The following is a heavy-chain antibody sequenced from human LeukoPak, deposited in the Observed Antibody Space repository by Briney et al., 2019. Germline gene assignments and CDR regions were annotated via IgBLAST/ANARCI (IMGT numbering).Heavy chain of an antibody. J-gene: IGHJ4*02. Sequence: GGSLRLSCAASGFTFSSYWMHWVRQAPGKGLVWVSAISETGGTIHYADSVRGRFIISRDNSKNTLYLQMNSLRAEDTAVYYCAREMTIITYSFDSWGQGTLVTVSS. CDR2: ISETGGTI. CDR3: AREMTIITYSFDS. D-gene: IGHD5-24*01. V-gene: IGHV3-23*01. CDR1: GFTFSSYW.